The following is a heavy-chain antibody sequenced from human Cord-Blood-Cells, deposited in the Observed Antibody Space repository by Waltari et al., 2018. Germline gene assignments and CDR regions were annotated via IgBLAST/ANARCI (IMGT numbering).Heavy chain of an antibody. CDR2: INHSGST. J-gene: IGHJ4*02. Sequence: QVQLQQWGAGLLKPSETLSLTCAVSGGSFSGYYWRWICQPPGKGLEWIGEINHSGSTNYNPSLKSRVTISVDTSKNQFSLKLSSVTAADTAVYYCARGHGELLSSTSCFDYWGQGTLVTVSS. V-gene: IGHV4-34*01. CDR3: ARGHGELLSSTSCFDY. CDR1: GGSFSGYY. D-gene: IGHD2-2*01.